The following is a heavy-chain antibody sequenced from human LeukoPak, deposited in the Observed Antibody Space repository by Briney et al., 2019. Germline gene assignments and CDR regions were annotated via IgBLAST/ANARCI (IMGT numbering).Heavy chain of an antibody. CDR3: GRGGTNGVPDAFDI. D-gene: IGHD2-8*01. V-gene: IGHV3-21*01. CDR2: ISSSSSYI. CDR1: GFTFSSYS. Sequence: GGSLRLSCAASGFTFSSYSMNWVRQAPGKGLEWVSSISSSSSYIYYADSVKGRFTISRDNAKNSLYLQMNSLRAEDTAVYYCGRGGTNGVPDAFDIWGQGTMVTVSS. J-gene: IGHJ3*02.